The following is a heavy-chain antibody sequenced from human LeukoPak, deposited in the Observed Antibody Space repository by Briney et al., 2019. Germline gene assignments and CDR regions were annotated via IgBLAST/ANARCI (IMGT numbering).Heavy chain of an antibody. D-gene: IGHD3-22*01. J-gene: IGHJ3*02. CDR2: ISDGGRAT. CDR3: ARGGRGSAAVVAPRSFDI. Sequence: HPGGSLRLSCAASGYRFSPYWMSWVRQTPGKGLEWVASISDGGRATYYGDSVRGRFIISRDISKNTLYLQMNSLRAEDSALYYCARGGRGSAAVVAPRSFDIWGQGTMVTVSS. V-gene: IGHV3-7*03. CDR1: GYRFSPYW.